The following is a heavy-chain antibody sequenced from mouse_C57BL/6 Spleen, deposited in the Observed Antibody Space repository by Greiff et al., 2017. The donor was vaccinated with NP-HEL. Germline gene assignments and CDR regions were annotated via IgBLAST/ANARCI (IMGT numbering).Heavy chain of an antibody. CDR2: IYPSDSET. Sequence: QVQLQQSGAELVRPGSSVKLSCKASGYTFTSYWMDWVKQRPGQGLEWIGNIYPSDSETHYNQKFKDKATLTADKSSSTAYMQLSSLTYEDSAVYYCANGFLYAMDYWGQGTSVIVSS. V-gene: IGHV1-61*01. J-gene: IGHJ4*01. CDR3: ANGFLYAMDY. CDR1: GYTFTSYW.